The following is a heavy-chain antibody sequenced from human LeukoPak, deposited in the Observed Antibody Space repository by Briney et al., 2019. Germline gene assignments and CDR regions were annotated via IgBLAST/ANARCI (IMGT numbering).Heavy chain of an antibody. CDR2: ISSSSSYI. V-gene: IGHV3-21*04. CDR3: VKSHSVAVAGTYSTYYFDS. J-gene: IGHJ4*02. Sequence: PGGSLRLSCAASGFTFSSYSMNWVRQAPGKGLEWVSSISSSSSYIYYADSVKGRFTISRDNSRNTLYLQMSSLRAEDTAAYYCVKSHSVAVAGTYSTYYFDSWGQGTLVTVSS. CDR1: GFTFSSYS. D-gene: IGHD6-19*01.